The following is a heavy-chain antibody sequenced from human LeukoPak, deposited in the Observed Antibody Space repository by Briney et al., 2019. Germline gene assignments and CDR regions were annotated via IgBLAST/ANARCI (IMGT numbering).Heavy chain of an antibody. D-gene: IGHD2-15*01. CDR3: ARGGGYCSGGSCYSPVYMDV. J-gene: IGHJ6*03. Sequence: SETRSLTCAVYGGSFSGYYWSWIRQPPGKGLEWIGEINHSGSTNYNPSLKSRVTISVDTSKNQFSLKPSSVTAADTAVYYCARGGGYCSGGSCYSPVYMDVWGKGTTVTVSS. V-gene: IGHV4-34*01. CDR1: GGSFSGYY. CDR2: INHSGST.